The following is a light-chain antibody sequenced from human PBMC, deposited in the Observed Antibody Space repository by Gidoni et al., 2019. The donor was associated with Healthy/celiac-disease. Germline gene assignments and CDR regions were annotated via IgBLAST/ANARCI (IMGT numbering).Light chain of an antibody. V-gene: IGKV2-28*01. CDR3: MQALQTPLT. CDR2: LGS. Sequence: DIVMTPSPLSLPVTPGDPSSISCRSSQRLLHSNGYNYLDWYLQKPGQSPQLLIYLGSNRASGVPDRFSGSGSGTDFTLKISRVEAEDVGVYYCMQALQTPLTFGGGTKVEIK. J-gene: IGKJ4*01. CDR1: QRLLHSNGYNY.